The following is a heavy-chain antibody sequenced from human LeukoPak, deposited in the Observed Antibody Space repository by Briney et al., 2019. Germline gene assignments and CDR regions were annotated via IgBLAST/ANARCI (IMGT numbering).Heavy chain of an antibody. V-gene: IGHV3-23*01. Sequence: GRSLRLSCAASGFTFSTYAMSWVRQAPGKGLEWVSIISGGGINTYYVDSVKGRFTISRDNSKNTLHLQMNSLRAEDTAVYYCAKDARRSSGWYFFDHWGQGTLVTVSS. CDR1: GFTFSTYA. CDR2: ISGGGINT. D-gene: IGHD6-19*01. J-gene: IGHJ4*02. CDR3: AKDARRSSGWYFFDH.